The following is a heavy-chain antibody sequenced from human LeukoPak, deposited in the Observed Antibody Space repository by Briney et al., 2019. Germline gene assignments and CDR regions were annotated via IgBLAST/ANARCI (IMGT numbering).Heavy chain of an antibody. D-gene: IGHD2-15*01. CDR3: ARGDCSGGSCYREGLYYFDY. CDR2: IYPGDSDT. J-gene: IGHJ4*02. CDR1: GYSFTSYW. Sequence: LGESLKISCKGSGYSFTSYWIGWVRQMPGKGLEWMGIIYPGDSDTRYSPSFQGQVTISADESISTAYLQWSSLKASDTAMYYCARGDCSGGSCYREGLYYFDYWGQGTLVTVSS. V-gene: IGHV5-51*01.